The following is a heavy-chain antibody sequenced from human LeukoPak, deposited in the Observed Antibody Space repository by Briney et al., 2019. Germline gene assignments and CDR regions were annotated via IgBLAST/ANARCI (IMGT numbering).Heavy chain of an antibody. D-gene: IGHD3-22*01. Sequence: PSETLSLTCTVSGGSISSGDYYWSWIRQPPGKGLEWIGYIYYSGSTYYNPSLKSRVTISVDTSKNQFSLKLSSVTAADTAVYYCASDSSGSNAFDIWGQGTMVTVSS. CDR2: IYYSGST. V-gene: IGHV4-30-4*01. CDR3: ASDSSGSNAFDI. CDR1: GGSISSGDYY. J-gene: IGHJ3*02.